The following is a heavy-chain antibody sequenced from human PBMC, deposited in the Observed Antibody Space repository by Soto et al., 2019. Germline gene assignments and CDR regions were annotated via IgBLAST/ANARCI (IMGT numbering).Heavy chain of an antibody. Sequence: ASVKVSCKASGYTFTDYYIHWVRQAPGQGLEWMGRINPNSGDTDYAQNFQGRVTMTRDTPINTAFMDLSGLTSDDTAVYYCTRTGTREVFDYWGQGTLVTV. CDR1: GYTFTDYY. V-gene: IGHV1-2*06. J-gene: IGHJ4*02. D-gene: IGHD1-7*01. CDR2: INPNSGDT. CDR3: TRTGTREVFDY.